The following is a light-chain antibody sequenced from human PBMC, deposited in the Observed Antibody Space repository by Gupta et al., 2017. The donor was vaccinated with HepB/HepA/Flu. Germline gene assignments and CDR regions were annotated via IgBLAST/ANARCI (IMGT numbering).Light chain of an antibody. Sequence: DIQMTQSPSSLSASVGDRINITCRASQNIKSYLNWYQQRPGKAPKLLIYGASSLQGGVPSRFSGSGSATDFTLTVSSLQPEDFGTYYCQQTSSIPQTFGPGTKVDIK. V-gene: IGKV1-39*01. CDR3: QQTSSIPQT. CDR2: GAS. J-gene: IGKJ3*01. CDR1: QNIKSY.